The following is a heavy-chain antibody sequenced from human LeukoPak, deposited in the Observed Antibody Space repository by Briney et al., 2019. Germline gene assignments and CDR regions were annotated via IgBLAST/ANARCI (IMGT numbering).Heavy chain of an antibody. Sequence: SETLSLTCTVSGGSISSYYWSWIRQPPGKGLEWIGYIYYSGSTNYNPSLKSRVTISVDTSKNQFSLKLSSVTAAGTAVYYCARGMGELYTYYYYDMDVWGQGTTVTVPS. J-gene: IGHJ6*02. CDR3: ARGMGELYTYYYYDMDV. V-gene: IGHV4-59*01. CDR1: GGSISSYY. CDR2: IYYSGST. D-gene: IGHD2-2*02.